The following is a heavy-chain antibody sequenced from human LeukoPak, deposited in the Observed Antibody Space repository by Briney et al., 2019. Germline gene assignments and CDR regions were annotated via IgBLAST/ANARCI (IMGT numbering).Heavy chain of an antibody. J-gene: IGHJ4*02. Sequence: SETLSLTCTVSGGSISSYYWSWIRQPPGKGLEWIGYIYYSGSTNYNPSLKSRVTISVDTSKNQFSLKLSSVTAADTAVYYCAREGINPYYFDYWGQGTLVTVSS. CDR1: GGSISSYY. D-gene: IGHD1-14*01. CDR3: AREGINPYYFDY. V-gene: IGHV4-59*01. CDR2: IYYSGST.